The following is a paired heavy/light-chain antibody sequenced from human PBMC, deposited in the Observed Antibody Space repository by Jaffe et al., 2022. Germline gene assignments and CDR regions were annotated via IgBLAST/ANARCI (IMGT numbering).Light chain of an antibody. CDR3: QSYDSSLILYV. J-gene: IGLJ1*01. V-gene: IGLV1-40*01. CDR2: GNS. Sequence: QSVLTQPPSVSGAPGQRVTISCTGSSSNIGAGYDVHWYQQLPGTAPKLLIYGNSNRPSGVPDRFSGSKSGTSASLAITGLQAEDEADYYCQSYDSSLILYVFGTGTKVTVL. CDR1: SSNIGAGYD.
Heavy chain of an antibody. CDR1: GYSISSGYY. J-gene: IGHJ3*02. Sequence: QVQLQESGPGLVKPSETLSLTCAVSGYSISSGYYWGWIRQPPGKGLEWIGSIYHSGSTYYNPSLKSRVTISVDTSKNQFSLKLSSVTAADTAVYYCARQTYYYDSSGYYPDAFDIWGQGTMVTVSS. D-gene: IGHD3-22*01. CDR2: IYHSGST. V-gene: IGHV4-38-2*01. CDR3: ARQTYYYDSSGYYPDAFDI.